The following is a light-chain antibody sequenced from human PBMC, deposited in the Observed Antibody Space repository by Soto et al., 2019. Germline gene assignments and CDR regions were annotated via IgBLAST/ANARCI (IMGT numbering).Light chain of an antibody. CDR1: QSISSY. CDR3: EQSYSTPIT. V-gene: IGKV1-39*01. J-gene: IGKJ5*01. CDR2: AAS. Sequence: DIQMTQSPSSLSASVGGRVTITCRASQSISSYLNWYQQKPGKAPKLLIYAASSLQSGVPARFSGSGSGTDITLTISSLQPEDFVTYYCEQSYSTPITFGQGTRMEIK.